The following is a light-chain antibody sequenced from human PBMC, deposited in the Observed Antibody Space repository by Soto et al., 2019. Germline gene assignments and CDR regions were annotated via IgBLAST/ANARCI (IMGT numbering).Light chain of an antibody. V-gene: IGLV2-14*01. J-gene: IGLJ1*01. CDR3: SSRTTSNPYV. CDR1: SSDIGAYNS. Sequence: QSVLTQPASVSGSPGQSITISCTGTSSDIGAYNSVSWYQQHPGKAPKLMIYEVSNRTSGVSNRFSASKSGNTASLTISGLPAEDEDDYYCSSRTTSNPYVFGTGTKLTVL. CDR2: EVS.